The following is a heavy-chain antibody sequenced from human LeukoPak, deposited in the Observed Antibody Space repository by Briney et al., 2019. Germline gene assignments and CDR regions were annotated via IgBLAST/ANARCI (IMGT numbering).Heavy chain of an antibody. CDR2: ISSNGGST. CDR3: ARDRGFDY. Sequence: GGSLRLSCAASGFTFSSYAMHWVRQAPGRGLEYVSAISSNGGSTYYANSVKGRFTISRDNSKNTLYLQMGSLRAEDMAVYYCARDRGFDYWGQGTLVTVSS. CDR1: GFTFSSYA. J-gene: IGHJ4*02. V-gene: IGHV3-64*01.